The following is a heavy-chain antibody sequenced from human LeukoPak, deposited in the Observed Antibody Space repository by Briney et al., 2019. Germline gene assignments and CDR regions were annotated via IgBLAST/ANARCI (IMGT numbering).Heavy chain of an antibody. D-gene: IGHD2-15*01. V-gene: IGHV3-23*01. CDR2: ISGSGDTT. CDR3: AKDTTAWWYHRAYMDV. Sequence: GGSLRLSCAASGFTFSSYAMSWVRQAPGGGLEWVSAISGSGDTTYHADSVKGRFTISRDNSENRLSLQMDSLRAEDTAEYCCAKDTTAWWYHRAYMDVWGKGTTVTVSS. J-gene: IGHJ6*03. CDR1: GFTFSSYA.